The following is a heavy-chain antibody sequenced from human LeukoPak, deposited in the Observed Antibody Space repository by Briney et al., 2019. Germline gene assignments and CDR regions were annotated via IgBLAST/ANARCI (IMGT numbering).Heavy chain of an antibody. CDR2: ICYSGST. CDR3: ARVYYDYLLYKGGYYWYHFGMDV. CDR1: GGSISSYY. Sequence: SETLSLTCTVSGGSISSYYWSWILQPPGKGLEWIVYICYSGSTNYNPSLKSRVTISVDTSKNQFSLKMSSVTAADTAAYYCARVYYDYLLYKGGYYWYHFGMDVWGQGTTVTVSS. V-gene: IGHV4-59*12. J-gene: IGHJ6*02. D-gene: IGHD3-9*01.